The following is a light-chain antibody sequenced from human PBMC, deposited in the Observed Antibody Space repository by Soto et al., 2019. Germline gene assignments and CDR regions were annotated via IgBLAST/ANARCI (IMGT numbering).Light chain of an antibody. CDR2: KAS. J-gene: IGKJ2*01. CDR3: QQYNHWYT. Sequence: DIQMTQSPSTLSASVGDRVTITCRASQSINTWLAWYQHKPGKAPKLLIYKASSLQSGVPSRFSGSGSGTEFSLTISRLQPDDFATYYCQQYNHWYTFGQGTKLEI. CDR1: QSINTW. V-gene: IGKV1-5*03.